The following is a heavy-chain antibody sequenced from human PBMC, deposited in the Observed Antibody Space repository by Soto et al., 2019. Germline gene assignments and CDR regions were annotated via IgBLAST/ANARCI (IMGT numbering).Heavy chain of an antibody. CDR2: INHSGST. V-gene: IGHV4-34*01. D-gene: IGHD5-18*01. CDR3: ARPVQLWSNWFDP. CDR1: GGSFSGYY. J-gene: IGHJ5*02. Sequence: QVQLQQWGAGLLKPSETLSLTCAVYGGSFSGYYWSWIRQPPGKGLEWIGEINHSGSTNYNPSLKSRVTISVDTSKNQLSLKLSSVTAADTAVYYCARPVQLWSNWFDPWGQGTLVTVSS.